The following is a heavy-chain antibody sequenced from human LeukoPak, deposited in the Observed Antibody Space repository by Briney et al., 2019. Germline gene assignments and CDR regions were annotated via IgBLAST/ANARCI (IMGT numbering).Heavy chain of an antibody. Sequence: SETLSLTCAVYGGSFSGYYWSWIRQPPGKGLEWIGEINHSGSTNYNPSLKSRVTISVGTSKNQFSLKLSSVTAADTAVYYCARAGGSSWPYYYYGMDVWGQGTTVTVSS. D-gene: IGHD6-13*01. CDR2: INHSGST. CDR1: GGSFSGYY. V-gene: IGHV4-34*01. J-gene: IGHJ6*02. CDR3: ARAGGSSWPYYYYGMDV.